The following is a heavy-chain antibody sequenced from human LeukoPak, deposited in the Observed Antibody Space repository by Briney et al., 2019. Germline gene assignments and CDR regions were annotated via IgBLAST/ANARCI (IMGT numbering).Heavy chain of an antibody. CDR3: ASSDDILTGPNWFDP. Sequence: SETLSLTCTVSGGSISSYYWSWIRQPPGKGLEWIGYIYYSGSTNYNPSLKSRVTISVDTSKNQFSLKLSSVTAADTAVYYCASSDDILTGPNWFDPWGQGTLVTVSS. D-gene: IGHD3-9*01. CDR2: IYYSGST. J-gene: IGHJ5*02. CDR1: GGSISSYY. V-gene: IGHV4-59*01.